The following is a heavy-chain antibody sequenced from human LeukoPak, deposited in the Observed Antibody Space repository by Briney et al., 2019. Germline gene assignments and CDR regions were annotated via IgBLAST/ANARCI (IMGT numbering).Heavy chain of an antibody. V-gene: IGHV3-23*01. D-gene: IGHD6-19*01. CDR2: ISGSGGST. CDR3: AKRPVAGNYYFDY. J-gene: IGHJ4*02. Sequence: GGSLRLSCAASGFTFSSYAMSWVRQAPGKGQEWVSAISGSGGSTYYADSVKGRFTISRDNSKNTLYLQMNSLRAEDTAVYYCAKRPVAGNYYFDYWGQGTLVTVSS. CDR1: GFTFSSYA.